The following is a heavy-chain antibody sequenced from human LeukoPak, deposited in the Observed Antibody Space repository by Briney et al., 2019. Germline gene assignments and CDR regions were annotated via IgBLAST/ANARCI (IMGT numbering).Heavy chain of an antibody. V-gene: IGHV3-15*01. D-gene: IGHD3-10*01. J-gene: IGHJ6*02. CDR1: GFTFSSYS. Sequence: GGSLRLSCAASGFTFSSYSMSWVRQAPGKGLEWVGRIKSKTDGGTTDYAAPVKGRFTISRDDSKNTLYLQMNSLKAEDTAVYYCTTATANLNLWFGELFRYYYGMDVWGQGTTVTVSS. CDR3: TTATANLNLWFGELFRYYYGMDV. CDR2: IKSKTDGGTT.